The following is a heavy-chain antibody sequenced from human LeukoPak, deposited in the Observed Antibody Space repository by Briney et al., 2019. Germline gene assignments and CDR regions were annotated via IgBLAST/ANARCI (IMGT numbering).Heavy chain of an antibody. CDR1: GGSVTSTNW. CDR2: VHLDGRT. Sequence: SSGTLSLTCGLSGGSVTSTNWWTWVRQRPGKGLEWIGEVHLDGRTNYTPSIKSRLTISVALSENHISLKLTSVTAADTAVYYCAREGGFFRPLDYSGQGTLVTVSS. CDR3: AREGGFFRPLDY. V-gene: IGHV4-4*02. D-gene: IGHD3-3*01. J-gene: IGHJ4*02.